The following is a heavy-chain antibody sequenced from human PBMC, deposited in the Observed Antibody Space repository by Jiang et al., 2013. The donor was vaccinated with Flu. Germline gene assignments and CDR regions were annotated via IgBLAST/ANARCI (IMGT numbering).Heavy chain of an antibody. J-gene: IGHJ2*01. CDR3: ARHHYGSGSYYNDWYFDL. Sequence: SLTCAVSGGSISSSNWWSWVRQPPGKGLEWIGEIYHSGSTNYNPSLKSRVTISVDKSKNQFSLKLSSVTAADTAVYYCARHHYGSGSYYNDWYFDLWGRGTLVTVSS. D-gene: IGHD3-10*01. V-gene: IGHV4-4*02. CDR1: GGSISSSNW. CDR2: IYHSGST.